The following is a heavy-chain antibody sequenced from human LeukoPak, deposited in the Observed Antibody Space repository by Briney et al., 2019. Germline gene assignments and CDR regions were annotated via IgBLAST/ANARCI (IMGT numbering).Heavy chain of an antibody. J-gene: IGHJ5*02. V-gene: IGHV1-8*01. CDR1: GYTFTSYD. Sequence: ASVKVSCKASGYTFTSYDINWVRQATGQGLEWMGWMNPNSGNTGYAQKFQGRVTMTRNTSISTAYMELSSLRSEDTAVYYCARAADIVVVPAANPFSNTNDNWFDPWGQGTLVTVSS. CDR3: ARAADIVVVPAANPFSNTNDNWFDP. D-gene: IGHD2-2*01. CDR2: MNPNSGNT.